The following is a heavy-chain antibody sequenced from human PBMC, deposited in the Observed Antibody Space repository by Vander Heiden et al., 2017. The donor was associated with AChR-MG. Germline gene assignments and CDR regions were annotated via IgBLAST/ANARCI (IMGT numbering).Heavy chain of an antibody. V-gene: IGHV3-23*01. CDR1: GFTFSSYA. J-gene: IGHJ4*02. CDR3: AKAYYYDSSGYYYFDY. CDR2: ISGSGGST. D-gene: IGHD3-22*01. Sequence: EVQLLESGGGSVQPGGSLRPSCAASGFTFSSYAMSWVRQAPGKGLEWVSAISGSGGSTYYADSVKGRFTISRDNSKNTLYLQMNSLRAEDTAVYYCAKAYYYDSSGYYYFDYWGQGTLVTVSS.